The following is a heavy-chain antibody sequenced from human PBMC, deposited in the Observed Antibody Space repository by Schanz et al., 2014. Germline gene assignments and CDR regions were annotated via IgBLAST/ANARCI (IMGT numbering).Heavy chain of an antibody. D-gene: IGHD2-2*02. CDR2: ISSTSRAT. CDR1: GFTFRSYS. Sequence: EVQLVESGGSLVQPGGSLRLSCAASGFTFRSYSMNWVRQAPGKGLEWISYISSTSRATYYADSVKGRFTISRDNAKNSLFLQMNSLRAEDTAVYYCAGGEYQLLYENWGQGTLVTVSS. V-gene: IGHV3-48*01. CDR3: AGGEYQLLYEN. J-gene: IGHJ4*02.